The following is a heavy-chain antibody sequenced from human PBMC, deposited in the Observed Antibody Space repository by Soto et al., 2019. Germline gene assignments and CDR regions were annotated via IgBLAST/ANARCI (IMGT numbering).Heavy chain of an antibody. J-gene: IGHJ4*03. D-gene: IGHD2-2*01. Sequence: QITLKESGPTLVKPTQTLTLTCTFSGFSLSTSGVGVGWIRQPPGKALEWLALIYWNDDKRYSPSLKSRLTITKDTSKNQVVLTMTNMDPVDTATYYCAHRGFRRSSTSFKYYFDYWGQGTTVTVSS. CDR3: AHRGFRRSSTSFKYYFDY. CDR2: IYWNDDK. CDR1: GFSLSTSGVG. V-gene: IGHV2-5*01.